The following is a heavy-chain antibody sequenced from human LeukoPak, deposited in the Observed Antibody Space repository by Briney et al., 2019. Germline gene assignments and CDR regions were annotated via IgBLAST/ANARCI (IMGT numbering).Heavy chain of an antibody. CDR1: GGTFSSYA. J-gene: IGHJ3*02. V-gene: IGHV1-69*05. D-gene: IGHD6-6*01. Sequence: GSSVKVSCKASGGTFSSYAISWVRQAPGQGLEWMGGIIPIFGTANYAQKFQGRVTITTDESTSTAYMELSSLRSEDTAVYYCARESSPVPYDAFDIWGQGTMVTVSS. CDR2: IIPIFGTA. CDR3: ARESSPVPYDAFDI.